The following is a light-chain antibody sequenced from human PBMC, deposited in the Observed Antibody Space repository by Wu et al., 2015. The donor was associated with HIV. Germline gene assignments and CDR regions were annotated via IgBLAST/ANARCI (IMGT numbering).Light chain of an antibody. J-gene: IGKJ3*01. CDR1: QGISSY. CDR2: AAS. Sequence: DIQLTQSPSFLSASIGDRVTITCRASQGISSYLVWYQQKPGKAPKLLIYAASTLQSGVPSRFSGSGSGTEFTLTVSSLQSDDFATYYCQQFSNYPFTFGPGTKVDIK. CDR3: QQFSNYPFT. V-gene: IGKV1-9*01.